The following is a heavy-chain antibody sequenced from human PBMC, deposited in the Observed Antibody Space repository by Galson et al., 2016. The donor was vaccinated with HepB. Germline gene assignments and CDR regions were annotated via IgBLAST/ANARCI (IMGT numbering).Heavy chain of an antibody. D-gene: IGHD4-23*01. CDR1: GYTFTNYG. J-gene: IGHJ4*02. V-gene: IGHV1-18*01. Sequence: QSGADVTKPGASVKVSCKASGYTFTNYGITWVRQAPGQGLEWMGWISAYNGNTNYPQKFQDRVTLTTDTSTSTAYMELRSLRSDDTAVYYCARTVAVTRDYWGQGTLVTVSS. CDR3: ARTVAVTRDY. CDR2: ISAYNGNT.